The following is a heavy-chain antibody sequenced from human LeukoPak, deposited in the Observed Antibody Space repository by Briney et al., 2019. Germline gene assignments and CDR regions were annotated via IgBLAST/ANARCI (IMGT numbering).Heavy chain of an antibody. D-gene: IGHD3-10*01. CDR2: INPNSGGT. Sequence: ASVKVSCKASGYSFTDYYMNWVRLAPGQGLEWMGWINPNSGGTSYAQKFQDRVTMTRDTSISTAYMELSLLRSDDTAVYYCARGDYYGSGKVVAAWGQGTLVTVSS. CDR3: ARGDYYGSGKVVAA. CDR1: GYSFTDYY. V-gene: IGHV1-2*02. J-gene: IGHJ5*02.